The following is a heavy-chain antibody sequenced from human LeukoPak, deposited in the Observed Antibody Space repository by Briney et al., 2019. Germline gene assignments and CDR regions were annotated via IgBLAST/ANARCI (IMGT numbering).Heavy chain of an antibody. J-gene: IGHJ4*02. Sequence: ASVKVSCKASGYTFTSYGISWVRQAPGQGLEWMGWISAYNGNTNYAQKLQGRVTMTTDTSTSTAYMELRSLRSDDTAVCYCARALYYTGYFDYWGQGTLVTVSS. CDR1: GYTFTSYG. D-gene: IGHD2-2*02. V-gene: IGHV1-18*01. CDR2: ISAYNGNT. CDR3: ARALYYTGYFDY.